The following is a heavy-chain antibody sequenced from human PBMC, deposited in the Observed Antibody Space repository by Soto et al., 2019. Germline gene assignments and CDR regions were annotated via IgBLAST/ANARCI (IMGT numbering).Heavy chain of an antibody. D-gene: IGHD2-8*01. V-gene: IGHV1-8*01. CDR3: ASAGVRGNAILDYYYYYYMDV. CDR2: MNPNSSNT. J-gene: IGHJ6*03. CDR1: GYTFTSYD. Sequence: ASVKVSCKASGYTFTSYDINWVRQATGQGLEWMGWMNPNSSNTGYAQKYQGRVTMTRNTSISTAYMELSSLRSEDTAVYYCASAGVRGNAILDYYYYYYMDVWGKGTTVTVSS.